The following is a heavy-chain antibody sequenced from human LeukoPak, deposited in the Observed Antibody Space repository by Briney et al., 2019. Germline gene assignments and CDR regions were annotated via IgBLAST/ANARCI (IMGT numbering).Heavy chain of an antibody. D-gene: IGHD3-16*02. CDR1: GFTVSSNY. Sequence: PGGSLPLSCAASGFTVSSNYMNWVRQAPGKGLEWVSVIYRGGSTYYADSVKGRFTISRDNSKNTLYLQMNSLRPEDTAVYYCARDRGTYAWDYWGQGTLVTVSS. J-gene: IGHJ4*02. CDR2: IYRGGST. CDR3: ARDRGTYAWDY. V-gene: IGHV3-66*02.